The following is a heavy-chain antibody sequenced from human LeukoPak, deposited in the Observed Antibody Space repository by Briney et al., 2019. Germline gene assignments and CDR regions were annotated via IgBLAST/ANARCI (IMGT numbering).Heavy chain of an antibody. CDR1: GGSISSGDYY. CDR2: IYYSGST. Sequence: SETLSLTCTVSGGSISSGDYYWSWIRQPPGKGLEWIGYIYYSGSTYYNPSLKSRFTISVDTSKNQFSLKLSSVTAADTAVYYCARALEWFETTDYWGRGTLVTVSS. J-gene: IGHJ4*02. V-gene: IGHV4-30-4*08. D-gene: IGHD3-3*01. CDR3: ARALEWFETTDY.